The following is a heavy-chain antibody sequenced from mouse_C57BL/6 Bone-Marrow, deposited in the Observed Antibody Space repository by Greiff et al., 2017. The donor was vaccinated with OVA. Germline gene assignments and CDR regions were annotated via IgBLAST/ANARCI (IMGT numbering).Heavy chain of an antibody. V-gene: IGHV14-4*01. D-gene: IGHD2-4*01. CDR1: GFNIKDDY. Sequence: VQLQQSGAELVRPGASVKLSCTASGFNIKDDYMHWVKQRPEQGLEWIGWIDPENGDTEYASKFQGKATITADTSSNTAYLQLSSLTSEDTAVYYCTRGDYENWYFDVWGTGTTVTVSS. J-gene: IGHJ1*03. CDR2: IDPENGDT. CDR3: TRGDYENWYFDV.